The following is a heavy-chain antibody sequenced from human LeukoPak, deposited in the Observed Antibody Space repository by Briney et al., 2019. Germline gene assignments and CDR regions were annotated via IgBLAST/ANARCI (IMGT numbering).Heavy chain of an antibody. V-gene: IGHV3-9*01. D-gene: IGHD6-13*01. CDR1: GFTFDDYA. CDR3: AKGSSSSWYGISDY. CDR2: ISWNSGSI. J-gene: IGHJ4*02. Sequence: PGRSLRLSCAASGFTFDDYAMHWVRQAPGKGLEWVSGISWNSGSIGYADSVKGRFTISRDNAKNSLYLQMNSLRAEDTASYYCAKGSSSSWYGISDYWGQGTLVTVSS.